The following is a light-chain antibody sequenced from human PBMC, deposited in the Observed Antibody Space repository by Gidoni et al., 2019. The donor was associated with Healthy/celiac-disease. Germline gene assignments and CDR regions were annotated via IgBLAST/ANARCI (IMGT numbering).Light chain of an antibody. J-gene: IGLJ2*01. V-gene: IGLV2-14*03. Sequence: SPGQSITISCTGTSSDVGGYNYVSWYQQHPGKAPKLMIYDVSNRPSGVSTRFSGSKSGNTASLTISGLQAEDDADYYCSSYTSSSNVVFGGGTQLTVL. CDR3: SSYTSSSNVV. CDR2: DVS. CDR1: SSDVGGYNY.